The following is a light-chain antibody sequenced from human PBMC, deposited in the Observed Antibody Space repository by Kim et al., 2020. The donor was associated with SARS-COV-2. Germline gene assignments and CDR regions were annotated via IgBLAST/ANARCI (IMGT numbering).Light chain of an antibody. V-gene: IGLV3-19*01. CDR3: NSRDSSGNHLV. CDR1: SLRSYY. J-gene: IGLJ3*02. Sequence: SSELTQDPAVSVALGQTVRITCQGVSLRSYYASWYQQKPGQAPVLVIYGKNNRPSGIPDQFSGSSSGNTASLTITGAQAEDEADYYCNSRDSSGNHLVFGGGTQLTVL. CDR2: GKN.